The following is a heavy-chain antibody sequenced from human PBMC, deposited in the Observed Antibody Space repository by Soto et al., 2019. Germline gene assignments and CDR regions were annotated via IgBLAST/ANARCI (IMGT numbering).Heavy chain of an antibody. CDR2: INPSGDRT. D-gene: IGHD2-15*01. CDR1: GFSFSDYF. J-gene: IGHJ5*01. Sequence: ASVKVSCKASGFSFSDYFMHWVRQAPGQGLEWMGIINPSGDRTDYAQKFQGRVTITRDTSTSTVYMDLSSLRYEDTAVYYCVREKSKNYGTQAASSWFHSWGQGTPVTVSA. V-gene: IGHV1-46*01. CDR3: VREKSKNYGTQAASSWFHS.